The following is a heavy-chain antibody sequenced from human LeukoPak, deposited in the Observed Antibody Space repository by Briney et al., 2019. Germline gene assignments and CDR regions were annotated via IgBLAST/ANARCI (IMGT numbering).Heavy chain of an antibody. CDR1: GSIVSSNY. V-gene: IGHV3-53*01. CDR2: FYSGGDT. Sequence: GGSLRLSCAASGSIVSSNYMSWVRQAPGKGLECVSVFYSGGDTYHADSAKGRFTISRDNSKNTLYLQMNSLRAEDTAVYYCAKPWGASQDWYYFDYWGQGTLVTVSS. D-gene: IGHD7-27*01. J-gene: IGHJ4*02. CDR3: AKPWGASQDWYYFDY.